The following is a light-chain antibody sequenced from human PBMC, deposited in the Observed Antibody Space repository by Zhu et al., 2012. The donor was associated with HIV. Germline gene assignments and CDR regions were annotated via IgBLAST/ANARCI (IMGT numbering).Light chain of an antibody. CDR1: HSVRRGY. J-gene: IGKJ1*01. V-gene: IGKV3-20*01. CDR2: GAS. Sequence: EILLTQSPGTLSLSPGDRATLSCRASHSVRRGYVAWYQQKPGQAPRLLMYGASSRPIGGIPDRFSGTGSGTEFTLTINRLESEDFAVYYCQQYGGSPTFGQGTKVDFK. CDR3: QQYGGSPT.